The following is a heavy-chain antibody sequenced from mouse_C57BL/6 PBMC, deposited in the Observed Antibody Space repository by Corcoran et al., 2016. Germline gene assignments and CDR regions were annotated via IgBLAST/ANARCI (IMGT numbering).Heavy chain of an antibody. CDR2: INPNNGGT. J-gene: IGHJ4*01. CDR1: GYTFTDYY. D-gene: IGHD1-1*01. Sequence: EVQLQQSGPELVKPGASVKISCKASGYTFTDYYMNWVKQSHGKSLEWIGDINPNNGGTSYNQKFKGKATLTVDKSPSTAYMELRSLTSEDSAVYYCAPITTVVDYAMDYWGQGTSVTVSS. V-gene: IGHV1-26*01. CDR3: APITTVVDYAMDY.